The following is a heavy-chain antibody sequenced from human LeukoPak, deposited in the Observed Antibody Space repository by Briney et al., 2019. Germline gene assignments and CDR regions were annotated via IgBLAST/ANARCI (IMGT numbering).Heavy chain of an antibody. CDR1: GYIFTNYG. CDR3: ARWGLVAPGTYYYYYMDV. J-gene: IGHJ6*03. D-gene: IGHD2-2*01. Sequence: ASVTVSCKASGYIFTNYGVSWVRQAPGQGLEWMGWINAYNGDTHYAQNLQGRLTMTTDTSTSMAFMELRSLIPDDTAVYFCARWGLVAPGTYYYYYMDVWGRGTTVTVSS. V-gene: IGHV1-18*01. CDR2: INAYNGDT.